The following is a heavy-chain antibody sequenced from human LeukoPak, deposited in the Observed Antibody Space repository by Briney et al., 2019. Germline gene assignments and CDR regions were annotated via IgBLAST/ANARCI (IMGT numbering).Heavy chain of an antibody. CDR3: ARSRHSYDSTGFPHY. V-gene: IGHV3-20*04. CDR1: GFNFDDYV. J-gene: IGHJ4*02. D-gene: IGHD3-22*01. Sequence: GGSLRLSCAASGFNFDDYVMSWVRQAPGKGLEWVSGIIWNGGSRGYADSVKGRFTISRDNARNSLYLQMNSLRAEDTALYYCARSRHSYDSTGFPHYWGQGTLVTVSS. CDR2: IIWNGGSR.